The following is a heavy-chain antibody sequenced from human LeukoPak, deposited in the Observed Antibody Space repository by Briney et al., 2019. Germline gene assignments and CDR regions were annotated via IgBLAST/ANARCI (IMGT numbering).Heavy chain of an antibody. CDR3: ARTFYDTLDSDAFDF. Sequence: ASVKVSCKASGYTFTGYYIHWVRQAPGQGLEWMGWINPDSGGTNNAQKFQGRVTMTRDTSISTAYMELSRLRSDDTAVYYCARTFYDTLDSDAFDFWGQGTIVIVSS. D-gene: IGHD2/OR15-2a*01. J-gene: IGHJ3*01. CDR1: GYTFTGYY. CDR2: INPDSGGT. V-gene: IGHV1-2*02.